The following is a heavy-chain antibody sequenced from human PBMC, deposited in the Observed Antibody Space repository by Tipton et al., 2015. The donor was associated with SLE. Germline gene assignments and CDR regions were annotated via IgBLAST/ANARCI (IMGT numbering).Heavy chain of an antibody. CDR2: IWPDGSKE. CDR1: GLIFSYG. CDR3: ARTVSNYYGMDV. Sequence: SLRLSCAASGLIFSYGMHWVRQAPGKGLEWVAIIWPDGSKERYADSVKGRFTISRDNSKNTLYLQMNSLRAEDTAVYYCARTVSNYYGMDVWGQGTTVTVSS. V-gene: IGHV3-33*01. J-gene: IGHJ6*02.